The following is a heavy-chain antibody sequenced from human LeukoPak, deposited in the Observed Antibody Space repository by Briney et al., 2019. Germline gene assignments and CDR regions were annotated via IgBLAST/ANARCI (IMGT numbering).Heavy chain of an antibody. V-gene: IGHV4-59*01. D-gene: IGHD6-6*01. Sequence: SETLSLTCTVSGGSISTYYWSWIRQPPGKGLEWIGYSDYSGGTHYNPSLRSRVTISVDTSKNQFSLKLSSVTAADTAVYYCAGGYGGYSSSWGQGTLVTVSS. CDR2: SDYSGGT. CDR1: GGSISTYY. J-gene: IGHJ4*02. CDR3: AGGYGGYSSS.